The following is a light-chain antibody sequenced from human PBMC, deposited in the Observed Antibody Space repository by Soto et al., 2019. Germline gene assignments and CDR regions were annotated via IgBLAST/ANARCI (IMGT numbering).Light chain of an antibody. V-gene: IGKV1-5*03. CDR3: QQYNTYSWT. J-gene: IGKJ1*01. CDR2: KAS. CDR1: QSIRTW. Sequence: DIQMTQSPSTLSASVGDRVTITCRASQSIRTWLAWYQQKPGKGPTLLIYKASSLESGVPSRFSGSGSGTEFALTISSLQPADFATYYCQQYNTYSWTFGQGTKVEV.